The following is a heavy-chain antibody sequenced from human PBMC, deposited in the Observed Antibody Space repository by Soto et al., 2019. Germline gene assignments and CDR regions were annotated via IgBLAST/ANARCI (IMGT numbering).Heavy chain of an antibody. CDR1: GYSFTNYG. V-gene: IGHV1-18*01. CDR2: INGYNGNT. D-gene: IGHD1-1*01. CDR3: AASTATSSL. J-gene: IGHJ4*02. Sequence: QVQLVQSGAEVKKPGASVKVSCKASGYSFTNYGFSWVRQAPGQGLEWMGWINGYNGNTNYAPKLQGRCTMTTDTSTSTAYMELGSPTSDDTAVYFCAASTATSSLWGQGTLVTVSS.